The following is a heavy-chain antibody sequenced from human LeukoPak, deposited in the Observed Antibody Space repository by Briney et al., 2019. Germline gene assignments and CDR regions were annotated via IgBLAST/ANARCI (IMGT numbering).Heavy chain of an antibody. D-gene: IGHD4-17*01. V-gene: IGHV1-69*06. CDR3: ARDRGDYGDYVQAFDI. CDR1: GGTFSSYA. CDR2: IIPIFGTA. Sequence: GASVKVSCKASGGTFSSYAISWVRQAPGQGLEWMGGIIPIFGTANYAQKFQGRVTITADKSTSTAYMELSSLRSEDTAVYYCARDRGDYGDYVQAFDIWGQGTMVTVSS. J-gene: IGHJ3*02.